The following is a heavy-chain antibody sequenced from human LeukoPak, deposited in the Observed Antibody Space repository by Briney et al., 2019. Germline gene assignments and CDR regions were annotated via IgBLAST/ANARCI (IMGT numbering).Heavy chain of an antibody. CDR2: ISAYNGNT. CDR1: GYTFTSYG. Sequence: GTSVKVSCKASGYTFTSYGISWVRQAPGQGLEWMGWISAYNGNTNYAQKLQGRVTMTTDTSTSTAYMELRSLRSDDTAVYYCAREVGILGYSYDPYYFDYWGQGTLVTVSS. J-gene: IGHJ4*02. V-gene: IGHV1-18*01. CDR3: AREVGILGYSYDPYYFDY. D-gene: IGHD5-18*01.